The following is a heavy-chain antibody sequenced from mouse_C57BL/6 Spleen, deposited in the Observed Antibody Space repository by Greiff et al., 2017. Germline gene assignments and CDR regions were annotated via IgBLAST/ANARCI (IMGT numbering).Heavy chain of an antibody. V-gene: IGHV1-50*01. J-gene: IGHJ2*01. CDR2: IDPSDSYT. CDR3: ARTGNYFDY. CDR1: GYTFTSYW. Sequence: QVQLQQSGAELARPGASVKLSCKASGYTFTSYWMQWVKQRPGQGLEWIGEIDPSDSYTNYNQKFKGKATLTVDTSSSTAYMQLSSLTSEDSAVYYCARTGNYFDYWGQGTTLTVSS.